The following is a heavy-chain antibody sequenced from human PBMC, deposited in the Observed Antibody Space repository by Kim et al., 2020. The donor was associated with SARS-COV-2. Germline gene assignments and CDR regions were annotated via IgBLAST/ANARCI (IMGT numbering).Heavy chain of an antibody. CDR3: TTEGADYYDSSGDGY. CDR2: IKSKTDGGTT. J-gene: IGHJ4*02. D-gene: IGHD3-22*01. V-gene: IGHV3-15*01. Sequence: WGSLRLSCAASGFTFSNAWMSWVRQAPGKGLEWVGRIKSKTDGGTTDYAAPVKGRFTISRDDSKNTLYLQMNSLKTEDTAVYYCTTEGADYYDSSGDGYWGQGTLVTVSS. CDR1: GFTFSNAW.